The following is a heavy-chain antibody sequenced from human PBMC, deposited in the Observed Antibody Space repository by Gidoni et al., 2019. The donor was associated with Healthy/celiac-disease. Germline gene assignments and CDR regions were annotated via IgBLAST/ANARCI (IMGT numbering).Heavy chain of an antibody. CDR1: GCSISCGSYY. CDR2: IYTSGST. D-gene: IGHD2-15*01. CDR3: ARDGLGRGGNVRGDAFDI. J-gene: IGHJ3*02. V-gene: IGHV4-61*02. Sequence: QVQLQESGPGLVKPSQTLSLTCTVSGCSISCGSYYWSWIREPAGNGLEWIGRIYTSGSTNYNPSLKSRVTISVDTSKNQFSLKLSSVTAADTAVYYCARDGLGRGGNVRGDAFDIWGQGTMVTVSS.